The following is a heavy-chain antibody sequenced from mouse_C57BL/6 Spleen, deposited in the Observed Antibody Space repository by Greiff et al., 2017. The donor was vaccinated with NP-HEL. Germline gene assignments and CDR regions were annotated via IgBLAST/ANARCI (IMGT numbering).Heavy chain of an antibody. CDR3: ARRWDYAMDY. V-gene: IGHV5-4*03. CDR2: ISDGGSYT. J-gene: IGHJ4*01. Sequence: EVQLVESGGGLVKPGGSLKLSCAASGFTFSSYAMSWVRQTPEKRLEWVATISDGGSYTYYPDNVKGRFTISRDNAKNNLYLQMSHLKSEDTAMYYCARRWDYAMDYWGQGTSVTVSS. D-gene: IGHD4-1*01. CDR1: GFTFSSYA.